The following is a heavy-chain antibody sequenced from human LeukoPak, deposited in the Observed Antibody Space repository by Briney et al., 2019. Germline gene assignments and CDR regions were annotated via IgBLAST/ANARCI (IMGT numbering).Heavy chain of an antibody. CDR1: GYTLTELS. Sequence: ASVKVFCKVSGYTLTELSMHWVRQAPGKGLEWMGGFDPEDGETIYAQKFQGRVTMTEDTSTDTAYMELSSLRSEDTAVYYCATRILIYHYGDYFDYWGQGTLVTVSS. D-gene: IGHD4-17*01. J-gene: IGHJ4*02. V-gene: IGHV1-24*01. CDR3: ATRILIYHYGDYFDY. CDR2: FDPEDGET.